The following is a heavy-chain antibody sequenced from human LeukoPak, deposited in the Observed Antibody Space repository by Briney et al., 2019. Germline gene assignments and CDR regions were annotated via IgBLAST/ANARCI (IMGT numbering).Heavy chain of an antibody. CDR2: IYYSGST. V-gene: IGHV4-39*01. D-gene: IGHD1-26*01. J-gene: IGHJ4*02. CDR1: GGSISGSSYY. Sequence: PSETLSLTCTVSGGSISGSSYYWGWIRQPPGKGLEWIGNIYYSGSTYYNPSLKSRVTISVDTSKNQFSLKLSSVTAADTAVYYCARRRGDSGSYYVDYWGQGTLVTVSS. CDR3: ARRRGDSGSYYVDY.